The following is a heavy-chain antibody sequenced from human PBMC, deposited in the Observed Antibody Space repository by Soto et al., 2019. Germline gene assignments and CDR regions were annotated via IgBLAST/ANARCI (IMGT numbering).Heavy chain of an antibody. D-gene: IGHD2-2*01. CDR2: IIPISDTT. CDR1: GGTFSSYV. Sequence: QVQLVQSGAEVKKPGSSVKVSCKASGGTFSSYVISWVRQAPGQALEWMGGIIPISDTTNYAQKFQGRVTITADESTSTAYMELSSLRSEDTAVYYCARSQGSSTSLEIYYYYYYGMDVWGQGTTVTVSS. V-gene: IGHV1-69*01. J-gene: IGHJ6*02. CDR3: ARSQGSSTSLEIYYYYYYGMDV.